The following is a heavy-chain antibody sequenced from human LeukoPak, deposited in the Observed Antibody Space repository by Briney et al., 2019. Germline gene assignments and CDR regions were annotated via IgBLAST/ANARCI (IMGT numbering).Heavy chain of an antibody. D-gene: IGHD3-3*01. Sequence: ASVNVSCKASGDTFTGYYMHWVRQAPGQGLEWMGWINPNTGGTESAQKFQGRVTMTRDTSISTAYMELSRLRSDDTAVYYCALEPIALSIWGQGTMVTVSS. CDR2: INPNTGGT. CDR3: ALEPIALSI. J-gene: IGHJ3*01. V-gene: IGHV1-2*02. CDR1: GDTFTGYY.